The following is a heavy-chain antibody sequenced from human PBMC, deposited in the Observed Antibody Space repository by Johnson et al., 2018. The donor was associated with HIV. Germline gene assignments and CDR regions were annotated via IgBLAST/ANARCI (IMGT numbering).Heavy chain of an antibody. V-gene: IGHV3-33*08. D-gene: IGHD6-6*01. Sequence: QVQLVESGGGLVQPGRSLRLSCAASGFSFDDFAMHWVRKAPGKGLEWVAFIRYDGSNKYYADSVKGRFTISRDNSKNTLYLQMNSLRAEDTAVYYCARDRKWVAARSGDAFDIWGQGTMVTVSS. CDR1: GFSFDDFA. CDR2: IRYDGSNK. CDR3: ARDRKWVAARSGDAFDI. J-gene: IGHJ3*02.